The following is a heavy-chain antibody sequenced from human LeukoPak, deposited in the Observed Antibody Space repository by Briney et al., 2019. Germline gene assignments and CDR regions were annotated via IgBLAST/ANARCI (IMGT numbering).Heavy chain of an antibody. Sequence: GGSLRLSCSASGFTFSHSPMHWVRQAPGKGLEWVAVISSDGTKKYYADSILGRFTISRDNSKSTLSLQMNSLRHEDTAIYYCARDHEGESSALDSWGQGTPVTVS. CDR3: ARDHEGESSALDS. V-gene: IGHV3-30*04. J-gene: IGHJ4*02. CDR2: ISSDGTKK. D-gene: IGHD3-22*01. CDR1: GFTFSHSP.